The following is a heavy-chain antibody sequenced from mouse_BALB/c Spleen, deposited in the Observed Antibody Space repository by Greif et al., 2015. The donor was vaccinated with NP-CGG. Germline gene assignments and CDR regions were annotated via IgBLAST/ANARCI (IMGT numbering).Heavy chain of an antibody. CDR1: GLNIKDTY. CDR3: ARSRRGYYYAMDY. Sequence: VQLQQSGAELVKPGASVKLSCTASGLNIKDTYMHWVKQRPEQGLEWIGRIDPANGNTKYDPKFQGKATITADTSSNTAYLQLSSLTSEDTAVYYCARSRRGYYYAMDYWGQGTSVTVSS. V-gene: IGHV14-3*02. CDR2: IDPANGNT. J-gene: IGHJ4*01.